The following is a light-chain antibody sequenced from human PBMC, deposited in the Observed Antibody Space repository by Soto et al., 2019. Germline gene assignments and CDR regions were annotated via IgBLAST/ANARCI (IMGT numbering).Light chain of an antibody. V-gene: IGKV1-39*01. Sequence: SQMPQSPSSLSAFLGDRFAITCRASESISNYLNWYQQKPGKAPKLLIYAASSLQSGVPSRFSGSGSGTDFTLTISSLQPEDFATYYCQQSNSTPLTFGGGTKVDIK. CDR3: QQSNSTPLT. CDR2: AAS. CDR1: ESISNY. J-gene: IGKJ4*01.